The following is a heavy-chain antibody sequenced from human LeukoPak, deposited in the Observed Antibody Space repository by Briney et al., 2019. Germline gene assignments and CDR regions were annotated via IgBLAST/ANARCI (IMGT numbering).Heavy chain of an antibody. CDR2: ISGSGGST. Sequence: GGSLRLSCAASGFTFSNYAMSWVRQALGKGLEWVSGISGSGGSTNYADSVKGRFTISRDNSKNTLYLQMNSLRAEDTALYYCARHRTASDYWGQGTLVTVSS. D-gene: IGHD3-16*02. CDR3: ARHRTASDY. V-gene: IGHV3-23*01. J-gene: IGHJ4*02. CDR1: GFTFSNYA.